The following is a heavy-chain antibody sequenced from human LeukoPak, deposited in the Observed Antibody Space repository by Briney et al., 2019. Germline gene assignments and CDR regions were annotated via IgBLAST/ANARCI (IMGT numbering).Heavy chain of an antibody. J-gene: IGHJ4*02. CDR2: IYYSGST. CDR3: ARNYGGLDYFDS. D-gene: IGHD1-7*01. Sequence: PSETLSLTCTVSGGSISSYYWSWIRQPPGKGLEWIGYIYYSGSTNYNPSLKSRVTISVDTSKNQFSLKLSSMTAADTAVYYCARNYGGLDYFDSWGQGTLVTVSS. CDR1: GGSISSYY. V-gene: IGHV4-59*08.